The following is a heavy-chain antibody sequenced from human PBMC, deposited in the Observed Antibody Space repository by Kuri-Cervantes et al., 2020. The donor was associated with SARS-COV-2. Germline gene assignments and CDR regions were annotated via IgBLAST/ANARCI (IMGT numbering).Heavy chain of an antibody. J-gene: IGHJ1*01. CDR2: ISGSGGST. CDR1: GFTFSSYA. CDR3: AKWGGYCSGGSCSLPFQH. Sequence: GGSLRLSYAASGFTFSSYAMSWVRQAPGKGLEWVSAISGSGGSTYYADSVKGRFTISRDNSKNTLCLQMNSLRAEDTAVYYCAKWGGYCSGGSCSLPFQHWGQGTLVTVSS. D-gene: IGHD2-15*01. V-gene: IGHV3-23*01.